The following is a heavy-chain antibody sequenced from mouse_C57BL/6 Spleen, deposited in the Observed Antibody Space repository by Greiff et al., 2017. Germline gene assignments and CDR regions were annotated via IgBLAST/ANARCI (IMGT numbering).Heavy chain of an antibody. J-gene: IGHJ1*03. D-gene: IGHD2-4*01. CDR1: GYTFTSYD. CDR2: IYPRDGST. Sequence: QVQLQQSGPELVKPGASVKLSCKASGYTFTSYDINWVKQRPGQGLEWFGWIYPRDGSTKYNEKFKGKATLTVDTSSSTAYMELHSLTSEDSAVYFCARSIRYDYDAYFDVWGTGTTVTVSS. CDR3: ARSIRYDYDAYFDV. V-gene: IGHV1-85*01.